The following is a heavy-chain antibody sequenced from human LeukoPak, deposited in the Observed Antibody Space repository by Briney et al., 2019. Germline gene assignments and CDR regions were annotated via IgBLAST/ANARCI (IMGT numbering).Heavy chain of an antibody. CDR3: ARWAVAPRDFDY. Sequence: SETLSLTCTVSGGSISSSSYYWGWIRQSPGKGLEWIGSMHYSGSTYYNPSLKSRVTISVDTSKNQFSLKLSSVTAADTAVYYCARWAVAPRDFDYWGQGTLVTVSS. V-gene: IGHV4-39*01. CDR2: MHYSGST. J-gene: IGHJ4*02. D-gene: IGHD6-19*01. CDR1: GGSISSSSYY.